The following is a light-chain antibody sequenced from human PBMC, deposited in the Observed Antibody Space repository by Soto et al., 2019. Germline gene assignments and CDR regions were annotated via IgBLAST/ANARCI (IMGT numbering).Light chain of an antibody. CDR3: CSFARSNTWV. J-gene: IGLJ2*01. CDR2: EVT. CDR1: NSDVWNYNH. V-gene: IGLV2-23*02. Sequence: QSALTQPASVSGSPGQSITMSCTGSNSDVWNYNHVFWYQQHPRKARKLMIYEVTKRTSGVSNRFSRSKSANTASLTISGLQAEDEADYYCCSFARSNTWVFGGGTKLTVL.